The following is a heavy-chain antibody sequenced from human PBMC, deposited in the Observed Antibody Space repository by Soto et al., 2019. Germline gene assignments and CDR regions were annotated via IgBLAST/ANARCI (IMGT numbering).Heavy chain of an antibody. V-gene: IGHV3-30-3*01. CDR3: ARDLVYYYGSGSYSFWLDP. D-gene: IGHD3-10*01. J-gene: IGHJ5*02. Sequence: GGSLRLSCAASGFTFSSYAMHWVRQAPGKGLEWVAVISYDGSNKYYADSVKGRFTISRDNSKNTLYLQMNSLRAEDTAVYYCARDLVYYYGSGSYSFWLDPWGQGTLVTVSS. CDR2: ISYDGSNK. CDR1: GFTFSSYA.